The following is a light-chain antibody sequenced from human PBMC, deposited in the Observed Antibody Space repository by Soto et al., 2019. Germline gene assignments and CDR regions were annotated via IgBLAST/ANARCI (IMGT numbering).Light chain of an antibody. CDR3: QQYNSYSWT. CDR2: DAS. J-gene: IGKJ1*01. V-gene: IGKV1-5*01. CDR1: QSISSW. Sequence: DIQMTQSPSTLSASVGDRVTITCRASQSISSWVAWYQWKPGEAPKLLIYDASSLESGVPSRFSGSGSGTEFTLTISSLQTDDFATYYCQQYNSYSWTFGQGTKVDI.